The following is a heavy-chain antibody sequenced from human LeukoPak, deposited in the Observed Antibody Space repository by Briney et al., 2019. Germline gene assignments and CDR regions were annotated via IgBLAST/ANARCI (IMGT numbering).Heavy chain of an antibody. CDR3: ARMGGSYWGREVSWFDP. CDR2: IKQDGSDK. CDR1: GFTFSTYW. J-gene: IGHJ5*02. Sequence: GGSLRLSCAASGFTFSTYWMSWVRQAPGKGLEWVANIKQDGSDKYYVDSVKGRFTISRDNAQSSLYLQMGSLRPEDTAVYYCARMGGSYWGREVSWFDPWGQGTLVAVSS. V-gene: IGHV3-7*01. D-gene: IGHD7-27*01.